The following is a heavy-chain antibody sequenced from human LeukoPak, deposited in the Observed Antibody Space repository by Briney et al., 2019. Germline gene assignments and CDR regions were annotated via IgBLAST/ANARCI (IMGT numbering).Heavy chain of an antibody. V-gene: IGHV3-21*06. J-gene: IGHJ5*01. CDR1: GFAFSSQN. D-gene: IGHD2-8*01. CDR3: VKNGWFDF. CDR2: ISTSGDSI. Sequence: GGSLRLSCATSGFAFSSQNMNWARQAPGKGLEWVSWISTSGDSIKSADSVAGRFTVARDNAKNSLYLQMNSLGVEDTAVYYCVKNGWFDFWGQGILVTVSS.